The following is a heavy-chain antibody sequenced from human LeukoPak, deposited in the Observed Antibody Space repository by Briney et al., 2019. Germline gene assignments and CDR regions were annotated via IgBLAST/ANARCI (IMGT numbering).Heavy chain of an antibody. CDR3: ARERSSGWWAYDAFDI. CDR1: GYTFTSYG. D-gene: IGHD6-19*01. V-gene: IGHV1-18*01. CDR2: ISAYNGNT. Sequence: ASVKVSCKASGYTFTSYGISWVRQAPGQGLEWMGWISAYNGNTNYAQKLQGRVTMTTDTSTSTAYMELRSLRSDDTAVYYCARERSSGWWAYDAFDIWGQGTMVTVSS. J-gene: IGHJ3*02.